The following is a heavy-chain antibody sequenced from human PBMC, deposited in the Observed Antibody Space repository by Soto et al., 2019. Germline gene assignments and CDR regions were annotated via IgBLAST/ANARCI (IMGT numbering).Heavy chain of an antibody. CDR1: GFTFSSYS. J-gene: IGHJ6*03. CDR2: ISSSSSYI. D-gene: IGHD5-18*01. V-gene: IGHV3-21*01. CDR3: ARDAAPSQRGYYYYMDV. Sequence: GGSLGLSCAASGFTFSSYSMNWVRQAPGKGLEWVSSISSSSSYIYYADSVKGRFTISKDNAKNSLYLQMNSLRAEDTAVYYCARDAAPSQRGYYYYMDVWGKGTTVTVSS.